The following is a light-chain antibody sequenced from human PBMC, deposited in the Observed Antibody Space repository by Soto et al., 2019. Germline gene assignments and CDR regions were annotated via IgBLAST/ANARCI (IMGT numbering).Light chain of an antibody. V-gene: IGKV1-27*01. CDR3: LNYNTAPTT. Sequence: QMTQSPSSLSASVGDRVNITCRASQDISNFLAWYEQKPGEVPKVLIYTASTLTSGVPSRFSGSGSETDFTLPISGLPPEDVAASYCLNYNTAPTTFDQGTNVEIK. J-gene: IGKJ1*01. CDR1: QDISNF. CDR2: TAS.